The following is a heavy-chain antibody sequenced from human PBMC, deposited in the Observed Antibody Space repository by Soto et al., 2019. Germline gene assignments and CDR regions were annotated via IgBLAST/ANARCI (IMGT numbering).Heavy chain of an antibody. CDR1: GFSFSTHG. CDR3: ATNVRDGGSYSHWYLGL. V-gene: IGHV3-33*03. J-gene: IGHJ2*01. CDR2: IWYDGSNK. D-gene: IGHD1-26*01. Sequence: ESGGGVVQPGRSLKISCAASGFSFSTHGMHWVRQAPGKGLEWVAVIWYDGSNKHYADSVKGRFTISRDNSRNTMYLQMNILRAEDTAVYYCATNVRDGGSYSHWYLGLWGRGTLVAVSS.